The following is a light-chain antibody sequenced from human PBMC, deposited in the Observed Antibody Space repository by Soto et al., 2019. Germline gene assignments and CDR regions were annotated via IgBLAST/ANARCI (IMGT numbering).Light chain of an antibody. CDR2: EVS. V-gene: IGLV2-14*01. J-gene: IGLJ2*01. CDR3: SSYTSSSPV. CDR1: SSDVGGYNY. Sequence: QSALTQPASVSGSPGQSITISCTGTSSDVGGYNYVSWYQQHPGKAPKLMIYEVSNRPSGVSNRFSGSKSGTTASLTISGLQAEDESDYYCSSYTSSSPVFGGGTKLTVL.